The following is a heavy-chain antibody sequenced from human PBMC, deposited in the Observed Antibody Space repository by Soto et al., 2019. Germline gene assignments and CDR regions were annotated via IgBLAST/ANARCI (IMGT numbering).Heavy chain of an antibody. D-gene: IGHD6-13*01. Sequence: GWSLRLSCAASGVTFSSYGMHWVRQAPGKGLEWVAVIWYDGSNKYYADSVKGRFTISRDNSKNTLYLQMNSLRAEDTAVYYSAREDIAAAGRELDYWGQGTLVTVSS. CDR1: GVTFSSYG. CDR2: IWYDGSNK. J-gene: IGHJ4*02. CDR3: AREDIAAAGRELDY. V-gene: IGHV3-33*01.